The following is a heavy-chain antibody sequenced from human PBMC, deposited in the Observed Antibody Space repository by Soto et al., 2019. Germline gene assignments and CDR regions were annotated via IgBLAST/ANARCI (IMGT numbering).Heavy chain of an antibody. D-gene: IGHD6-19*01. Sequence: SQPVSLTGAISGDSVSSNTGACNCNRSSPSRGLEWLGRTYYRSNWRHDYAVSVKSRITVNPDTSKNHFSLQLNSVTPDDTAVYYCARGVAGSGFDLWGQGTLVTVSS. V-gene: IGHV6-1*01. CDR2: TYYRSNWRH. J-gene: IGHJ4*02. CDR1: GDSVSSNTGA. CDR3: ARGVAGSGFDL.